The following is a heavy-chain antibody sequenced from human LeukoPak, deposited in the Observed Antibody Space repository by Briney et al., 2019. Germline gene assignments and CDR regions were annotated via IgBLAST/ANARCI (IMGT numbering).Heavy chain of an antibody. CDR1: GFTFSSYG. CDR3: ARVGDYYMDV. V-gene: IGHV3-48*01. J-gene: IGHJ6*03. CDR2: ISSSSSTI. Sequence: GGSLRLSCAASGFTFSSYGMSWVRQAPGKGLEWVSYISSSSSTIDYADSVKGRFTISRDNAKNSLYLQMNSLRAEDTAVYYCARVGDYYMDVWAKGTTVTVSS.